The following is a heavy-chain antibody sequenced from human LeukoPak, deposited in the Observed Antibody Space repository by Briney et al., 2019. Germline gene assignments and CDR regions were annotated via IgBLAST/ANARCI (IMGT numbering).Heavy chain of an antibody. D-gene: IGHD3-10*01. CDR2: IYGGGNT. V-gene: IGHV3-53*01. CDR1: GFTVNSKY. CDR3: ARDLVGGGYGTDV. Sequence: GGPLRLSCAASGFTVNSKYMSWVRQAPGKGLEWVSVIYGGGNTYYADSVKGRFTISRDTSKNALYLQMNSLRAEDTAVYYCARDLVGGGYGTDVWGQGTTVIVSS. J-gene: IGHJ6*02.